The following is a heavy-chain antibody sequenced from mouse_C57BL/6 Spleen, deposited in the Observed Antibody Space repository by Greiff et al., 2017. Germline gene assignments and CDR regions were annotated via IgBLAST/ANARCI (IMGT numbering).Heavy chain of an antibody. CDR3: AREYSNSLAMDY. J-gene: IGHJ4*01. D-gene: IGHD2-5*01. V-gene: IGHV1-81*01. Sequence: VQLQQSGAELARPGASVKLSCKASGYTFTSYGMSWVKQRTGQGLEWIGEIYPRSGNTNYNEKFKGKATLTADKSSSTAYMELRSLTSEDSAVYYCAREYSNSLAMDYWGQGTSVTVSS. CDR1: GYTFTSYG. CDR2: IYPRSGNT.